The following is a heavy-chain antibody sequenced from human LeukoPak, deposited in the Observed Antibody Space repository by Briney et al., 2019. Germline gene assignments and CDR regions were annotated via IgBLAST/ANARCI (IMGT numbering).Heavy chain of an antibody. CDR3: ARPSGVTTYYYYYMDV. D-gene: IGHD4-11*01. CDR1: GFTFINYW. Sequence: PGGSLRLSCAASGFTFINYWMSWVRQAPGKGLEWVANIQQDGSEKYYADSVKGRFTISRDNAKNSLYLQMNSLRAEDTAVYYCARPSGVTTYYYYYMDVWGKGTTVTVSS. V-gene: IGHV3-7*01. CDR2: IQQDGSEK. J-gene: IGHJ6*03.